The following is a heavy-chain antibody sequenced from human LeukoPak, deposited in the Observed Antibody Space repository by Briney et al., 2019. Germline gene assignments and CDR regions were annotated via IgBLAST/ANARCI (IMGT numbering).Heavy chain of an antibody. D-gene: IGHD2-21*02. CDR3: ASLPAYCGGDCYSNWFDP. V-gene: IGHV1-18*01. Sequence: ASVRVSCKASGYRFSGHGSTWVRQDPGQGLEWMGWISAYNGNTKYAQNLQGRVTMTTDISTSTAYMELRSLRSEDTAVYYCASLPAYCGGDCYSNWFDPWGQGTLVTVSS. CDR1: GYRFSGHG. J-gene: IGHJ5*02. CDR2: ISAYNGNT.